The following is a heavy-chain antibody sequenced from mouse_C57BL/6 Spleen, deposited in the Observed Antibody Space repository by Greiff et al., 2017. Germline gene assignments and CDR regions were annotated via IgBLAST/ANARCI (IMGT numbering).Heavy chain of an antibody. D-gene: IGHD2-5*01. J-gene: IGHJ4*01. V-gene: IGHV1-75*01. Sequence: VQLQQSGPELVKPGASVKISCKASGYTFTDYYINWVKQRPGQGLEWIGWIFPGHGSTSYNEKFKGKATLTVDTSSSTAYMLLSSLTSEDSAVYFCARSSNYVRSYWGQGTSVTVSS. CDR1: GYTFTDYY. CDR3: ARSSNYVRSY. CDR2: IFPGHGST.